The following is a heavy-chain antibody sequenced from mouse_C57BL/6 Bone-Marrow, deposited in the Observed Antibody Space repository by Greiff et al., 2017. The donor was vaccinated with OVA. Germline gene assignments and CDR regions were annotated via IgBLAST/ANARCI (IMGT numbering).Heavy chain of an antibody. V-gene: IGHV1-50*01. CDR3: AREGTTVVGDY. Sequence: QVQLQQPGAELVKPGASVKLSCKASGYTFTSYWMQWVKQRPGQGLEWIGEIDPSDSYTNYNQKFKGKAPLTVDTSSSTAYMQLSSLTSEDSAVYYCAREGTTVVGDYWGQGTTLTVSS. D-gene: IGHD1-1*01. J-gene: IGHJ2*01. CDR2: IDPSDSYT. CDR1: GYTFTSYW.